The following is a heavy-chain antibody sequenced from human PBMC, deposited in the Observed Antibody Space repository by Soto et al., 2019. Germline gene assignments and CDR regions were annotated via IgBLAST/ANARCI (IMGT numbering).Heavy chain of an antibody. CDR2: ITTSSSPT. CDR1: GFTFSDYS. D-gene: IGHD3-16*01. V-gene: IGHV3-48*01. J-gene: IGHJ3*01. Sequence: GWSLRLFCAASGFTFSDYSMNWVRQAPGKGLEWVSYITTSSSPTYYADSVKGRFTISRDNVKNSLYLQMNSLRGEDTAVYSCPSHVANASTALSDAFDVWGQGTKVTVSS. CDR3: PSHVANASTALSDAFDV.